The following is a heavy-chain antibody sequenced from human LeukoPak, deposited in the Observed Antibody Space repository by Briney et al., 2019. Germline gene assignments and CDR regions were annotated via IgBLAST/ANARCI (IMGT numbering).Heavy chain of an antibody. D-gene: IGHD2-21*02. Sequence: ASVKVSCKASGYTFTSYDINWVRQATGQGLEWMGWMNPNSGSTGYAQKFQGRVTMTRNTSISTAYMELSSLRSEDTAVYYCARGLPKTYYYYGMDVWGQGTTVTVSS. CDR2: MNPNSGST. V-gene: IGHV1-8*01. CDR1: GYTFTSYD. J-gene: IGHJ6*02. CDR3: ARGLPKTYYYYGMDV.